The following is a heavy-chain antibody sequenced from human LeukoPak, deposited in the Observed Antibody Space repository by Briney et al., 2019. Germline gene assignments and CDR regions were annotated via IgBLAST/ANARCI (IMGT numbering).Heavy chain of an antibody. CDR1: GFTFSSYG. D-gene: IGHD6-19*01. CDR3: AKRHSSGWYYLDY. CDR2: IRYDGSNK. J-gene: IGHJ4*02. V-gene: IGHV3-30*02. Sequence: GGSLRLSCAAYGFTFSSYGMQWVRQAPGKGLEWVAFIRYDGSNKYYPDSVKGRFTISRHNSKNTLYLQMNSLRAEDTGVYYCAKRHSSGWYYLDYWGEGTRVSVSS.